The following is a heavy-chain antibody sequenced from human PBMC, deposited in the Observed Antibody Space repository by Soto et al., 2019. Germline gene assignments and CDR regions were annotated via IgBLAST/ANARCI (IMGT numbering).Heavy chain of an antibody. J-gene: IGHJ4*02. CDR3: AKPPNYYDSSGYYDY. Sequence: PGGSLRLSCAASGFTFSSYWMHWVRQAPGKGLVWVSRINSDGSSTSYADSVKDRFTISRDNAKNTLYLQMNSLRAEDTAVYYCAKPPNYYDSSGYYDYWGQGTLVTVSS. CDR1: GFTFSSYW. V-gene: IGHV3-74*01. D-gene: IGHD3-22*01. CDR2: INSDGSST.